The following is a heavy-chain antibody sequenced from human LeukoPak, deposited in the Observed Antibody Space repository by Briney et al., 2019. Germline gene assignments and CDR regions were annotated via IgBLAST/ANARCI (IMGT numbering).Heavy chain of an antibody. CDR3: ARGYGSGSYTPTKN. CDR2: IKHGGSEK. CDR1: GFTFSSYW. J-gene: IGHJ4*02. Sequence: PGGSLRLSCAASGFTFSSYWMSWVRQAPGKGLEWVANIKHGGSEKYYVDSVEGRFTISRDDAKNSLYLEMNGLRVEDTAVYYCARGYGSGSYTPTKNWGQGVLVTVSS. D-gene: IGHD3-10*01. V-gene: IGHV3-7*04.